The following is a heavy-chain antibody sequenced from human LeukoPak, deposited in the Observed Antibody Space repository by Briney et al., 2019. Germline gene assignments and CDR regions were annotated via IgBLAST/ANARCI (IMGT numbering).Heavy chain of an antibody. D-gene: IGHD3-22*01. CDR1: GFTFSTYV. J-gene: IGHJ4*02. CDR2: IWHDGTNK. CDR3: ARAYYHDTSVTPDY. V-gene: IGHV3-33*01. Sequence: PGRSLRVSSAASGFTFSTYVMHWVRQAPGKGLDWVAIIWHDGTNKYYADSVKGRFTISRDNSKNTLYLQMNSLRVEDTAVYYCARAYYHDTSVTPDYWGQGTLVTVSS.